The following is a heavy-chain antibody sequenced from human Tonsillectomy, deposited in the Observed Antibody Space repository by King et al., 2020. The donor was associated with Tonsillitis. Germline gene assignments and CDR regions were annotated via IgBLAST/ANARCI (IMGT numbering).Heavy chain of an antibody. CDR3: ARETGIVGAFDY. CDR2: IYSWGTT. Sequence: VQLVQSGGGLIQPGGSLRLSCAASGFTVSTNYMSWVRQAPGKGLEWVSVIYSWGTTYYADSVKGRCPISRDNSKNTLYLQMNSLGAEDTAVYYCARETGIVGAFDYWGQGTLVTVSS. D-gene: IGHD1-26*01. V-gene: IGHV3-53*01. J-gene: IGHJ4*02. CDR1: GFTVSTNY.